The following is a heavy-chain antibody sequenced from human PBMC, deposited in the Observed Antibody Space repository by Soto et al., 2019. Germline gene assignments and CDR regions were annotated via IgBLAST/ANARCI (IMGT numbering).Heavy chain of an antibody. CDR3: ARGSMVRGKYYFYHGMDV. J-gene: IGHJ6*02. Sequence: QVQLQESGPGLVKPSQTLSLICTVSGGSISSGGYCWSWIRQHPGKGLEWVGYIYYSGSTYYNPSLKSRVTILADTSKNQFSLKVSSVTVADTAVYYCARGSMVRGKYYFYHGMDVWGQGTTVTVSS. CDR2: IYYSGST. D-gene: IGHD3-10*01. CDR1: GGSISSGGYC. V-gene: IGHV4-31*03.